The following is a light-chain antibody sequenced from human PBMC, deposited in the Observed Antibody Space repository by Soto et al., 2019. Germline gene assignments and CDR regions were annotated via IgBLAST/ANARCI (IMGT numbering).Light chain of an antibody. Sequence: QSALTQPASVSGSPGQSITISCTGTSSDIGTYKYVCWYQQHAGKAPKLIIYDVGDRPSGVSYRFSGSKSGNTASLTISGLQAEDEADYYCSSYTSNAFVVFGGGTKLTV. J-gene: IGLJ2*01. CDR3: SSYTSNAFVV. CDR1: SSDIGTYKY. CDR2: DVG. V-gene: IGLV2-14*01.